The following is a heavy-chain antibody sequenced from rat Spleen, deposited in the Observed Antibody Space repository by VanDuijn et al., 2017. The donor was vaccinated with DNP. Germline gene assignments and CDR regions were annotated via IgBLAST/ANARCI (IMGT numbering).Heavy chain of an antibody. J-gene: IGHJ2*01. CDR2: ISYSGSI. CDR3: ARWTRYFDS. D-gene: IGHD1-7*01. CDR1: GYSITSNF. Sequence: EVQLQESGSGLVKPSQSLSLTCSVTGYSITSNFWGWIRKFPGNKMEYIGHISYSGSINYNPSLKSRISITRDTSKNHFFLQLNSVTTEDTATYYCARWTRYFDSWGQGVMVTVSS. V-gene: IGHV3-1*01.